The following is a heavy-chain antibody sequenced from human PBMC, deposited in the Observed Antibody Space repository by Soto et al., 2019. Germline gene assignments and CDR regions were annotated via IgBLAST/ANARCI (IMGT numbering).Heavy chain of an antibody. CDR1: GGSISSYY. CDR3: ARVDSSAPQFYYYYGIDV. V-gene: IGHV4-59*01. J-gene: IGHJ6*02. CDR2: IYYSGST. D-gene: IGHD6-25*01. Sequence: SETLSLTCTVSGGSISSYYWSWIRQPPGKGPEWIGYIYYSGSTNYNPSLKSRVTISVDTSKNQFSLKLSSVTAADTAVYYCARVDSSAPQFYYYYGIDVWGQGTTVTVSS.